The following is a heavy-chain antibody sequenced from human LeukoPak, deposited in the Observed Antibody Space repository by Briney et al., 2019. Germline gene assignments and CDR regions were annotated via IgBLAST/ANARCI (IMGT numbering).Heavy chain of an antibody. CDR1: GGSVNSGSYC. V-gene: IGHV4-61*01. J-gene: IGHJ4*02. D-gene: IGHD4-17*01. CDR2: ISSSGRT. CDR3: ARDDYGDSLDS. Sequence: PSETLSLTCTVSGGSVNSGSYCWSWVRQPPGKGLELIGYISSSGRTNYNPSLKSRVTMSVDTSKTQFSLKLSSMTAADTAVYYCARDDYGDSLDSWGQGTLVIVSS.